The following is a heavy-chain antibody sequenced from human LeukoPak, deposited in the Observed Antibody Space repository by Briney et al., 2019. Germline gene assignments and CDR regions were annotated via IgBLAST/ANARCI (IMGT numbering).Heavy chain of an antibody. D-gene: IGHD3-10*01. CDR2: ISSSSTTI. CDR1: GFTFSSYS. CDR3: ARDPSTVLLWFGESHFDY. V-gene: IGHV3-48*01. J-gene: IGHJ4*02. Sequence: PGGSLRLSCAASGFTFSSYSMIWVRQAPGKGLEWVSYISSSSTTIHYADSVKGRFTISRDNAKNSVYLQMNSLRAEDTAVYYCARDPSTVLLWFGESHFDYWGQGTLVTVSS.